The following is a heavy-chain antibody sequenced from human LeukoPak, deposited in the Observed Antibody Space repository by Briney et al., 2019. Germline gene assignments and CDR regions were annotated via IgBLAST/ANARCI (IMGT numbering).Heavy chain of an antibody. Sequence: PGGSLRLSCAASGFTFSSHAMHWVRQAPGKGLEWVAVISYDGSNKYYADSVKGRFTISRDNSKNTLYLQMNSLRAEDTAVYYCARALYYYDSSGYCPIYYWGQGTLVTVSS. D-gene: IGHD3-22*01. CDR2: ISYDGSNK. CDR3: ARALYYYDSSGYCPIYY. CDR1: GFTFSSHA. V-gene: IGHV3-30*04. J-gene: IGHJ4*02.